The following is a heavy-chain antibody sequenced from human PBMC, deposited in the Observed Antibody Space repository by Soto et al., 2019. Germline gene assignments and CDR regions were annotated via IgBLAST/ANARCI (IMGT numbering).Heavy chain of an antibody. D-gene: IGHD3-10*01. V-gene: IGHV3-53*01. CDR3: ARGMYGSGTYYIGDAFDM. J-gene: IGHJ3*02. CDR1: GFTVRYNY. CDR2: IYIGGDT. Sequence: GGSLRLSCAVSGFTVRYNYINWVRQAPGKGLEWVSVIYIGGDTFYADSVKGRFTISRDNSKNTLYLQMNSLRAEDTAVYYCARGMYGSGTYYIGDAFDMCGQGTMVTVSS.